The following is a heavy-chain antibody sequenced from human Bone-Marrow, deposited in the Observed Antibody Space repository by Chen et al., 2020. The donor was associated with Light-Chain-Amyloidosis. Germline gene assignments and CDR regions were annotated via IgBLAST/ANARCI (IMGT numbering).Heavy chain of an antibody. CDR3: ARSSSWYGYYYYMDV. V-gene: IGHV3-20*04. D-gene: IGHD6-13*01. CDR2: INWNGGST. CDR1: GLTFDDYG. J-gene: IGHJ6*03. Sequence: EVQLVESGGGVVRPGGSLRLSCAASGLTFDDYGRGWVRQAPGKGLEWVSGINWNGGSTGYADSVKGRFTISRDNAKNSLYLQMNSLRAEDTALYYCARSSSWYGYYYYMDVWGKGTTVTVSS.